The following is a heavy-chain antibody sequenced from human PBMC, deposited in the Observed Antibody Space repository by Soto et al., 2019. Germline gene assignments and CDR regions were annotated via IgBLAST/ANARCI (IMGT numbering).Heavy chain of an antibody. V-gene: IGHV1-2*02. CDR3: ARAYDFWSGYLGN. D-gene: IGHD3-3*01. J-gene: IGHJ4*02. Sequence: GASVKVSFKASGYTFTGYYTHWVRQAPGQGLEWMGWINPNSGGTNYAQKFQGRVTMTRDTSISTAYMELSRLRSDDTAVYYCARAYDFWSGYLGNWGQGTLVTVSS. CDR2: INPNSGGT. CDR1: GYTFTGYY.